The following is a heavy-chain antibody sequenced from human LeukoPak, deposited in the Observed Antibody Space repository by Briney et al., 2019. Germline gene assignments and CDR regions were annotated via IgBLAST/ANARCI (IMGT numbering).Heavy chain of an antibody. CDR1: GGTFSSYA. Sequence: SVEVSCKASGGTFSSYAISWVRQAPGQGLEWMGGIIPIFGTANYAQKFQGRVTITADESTSTAYMELSSLRSEDTAVYYCARGSYALQPFDYWGQGTLVTVSS. V-gene: IGHV1-69*13. J-gene: IGHJ4*02. CDR3: ARGSYALQPFDY. CDR2: IIPIFGTA. D-gene: IGHD3-16*01.